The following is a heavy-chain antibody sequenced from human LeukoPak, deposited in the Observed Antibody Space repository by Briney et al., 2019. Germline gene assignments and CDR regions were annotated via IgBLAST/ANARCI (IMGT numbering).Heavy chain of an antibody. V-gene: IGHV1-18*01. CDR3: ASYGGNSATPWFDP. Sequence: ASVKVSCKASGYTITSYGISWVRQAPGQGLEWMGWISAYNGNTNYAQKLQGRVTMTTDTSTSTAYMELSSLRSEDTAVYYCASYGGNSATPWFDPWGQGTLVTVSS. J-gene: IGHJ5*02. CDR2: ISAYNGNT. D-gene: IGHD4-23*01. CDR1: GYTITSYG.